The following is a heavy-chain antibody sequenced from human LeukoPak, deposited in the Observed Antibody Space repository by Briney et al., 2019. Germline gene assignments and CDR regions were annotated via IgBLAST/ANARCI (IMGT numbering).Heavy chain of an antibody. CDR3: ARDRGIVVVAAIDY. CDR1: GDSVSSNSAA. Sequence: SQTLSLTCAISGDSVSSNSAAWNWIRQSPSSGLEWLGRTYYRSKWYNDYAVSVKSRITINPDTSKNQFSLQLNSVTPEDTAVYYCARDRGIVVVAAIDYWGQGTLVTVSS. CDR2: TYYRSKWYN. J-gene: IGHJ4*02. D-gene: IGHD2-15*01. V-gene: IGHV6-1*01.